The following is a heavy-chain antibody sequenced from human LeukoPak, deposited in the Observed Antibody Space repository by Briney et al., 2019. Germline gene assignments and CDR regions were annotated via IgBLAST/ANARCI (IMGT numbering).Heavy chain of an antibody. CDR2: IIPIFGTA. V-gene: IGHV1-69*05. Sequence: SVKVSCKASGGTFNSYAISWVRQAPGQGLEWMGRIIPIFGTANYAQKVQGRVTITTDESTTTAYMELSSLRSEDTAVYYCARARSPSSGYLLRDHNWFDPWGQGTLVTVSS. CDR1: GGTFNSYA. D-gene: IGHD3-22*01. CDR3: ARARSPSSGYLLRDHNWFDP. J-gene: IGHJ5*02.